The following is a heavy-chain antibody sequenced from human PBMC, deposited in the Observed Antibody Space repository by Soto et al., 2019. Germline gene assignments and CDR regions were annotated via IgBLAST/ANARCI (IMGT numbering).Heavy chain of an antibody. CDR1: GYSITAGGYY. CDR2: FYSSGSI. Sequence: SETLSLTCFASGYSITAGGYYWSWIRHHPGKGLEWIGSFYSSGSIIYNPSLRSRVSISGDTSSNQFSMSLTSVTAADTARYYCARMYSSGSGWFHPWGQGTLVTVSS. CDR3: ARMYSSGSGWFHP. V-gene: IGHV4-31*03. D-gene: IGHD6-19*01. J-gene: IGHJ5*02.